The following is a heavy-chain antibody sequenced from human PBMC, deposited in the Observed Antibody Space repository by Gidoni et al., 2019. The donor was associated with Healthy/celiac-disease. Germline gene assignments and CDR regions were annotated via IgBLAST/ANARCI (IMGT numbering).Heavy chain of an antibody. CDR1: GFTFSSYA. D-gene: IGHD6-13*01. J-gene: IGHJ4*02. Sequence: EVQLLESGGGLVQPGGSLRLSCAASGFTFSSYAMSWVRQAPGKGLEWVSAISGSGGSTYYADSVKGRFTISRDNSKNTLYLQMNSLRAEDTAVYYCATCGGSSSWPEDFDYWGQGTLVTVSS. V-gene: IGHV3-23*01. CDR3: ATCGGSSSWPEDFDY. CDR2: ISGSGGST.